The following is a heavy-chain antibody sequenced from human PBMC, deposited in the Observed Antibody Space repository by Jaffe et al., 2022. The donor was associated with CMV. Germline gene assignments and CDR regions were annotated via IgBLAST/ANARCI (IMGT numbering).Heavy chain of an antibody. CDR2: IYYSGST. V-gene: IGHV4-59*01. CDR1: GGSISSYY. Sequence: QVQLQESGPGLVKPSETLSLTCTVSGGSISSYYWSWIRQPPGKGLEWIGYIYYSGSTNYNPSLKSRVTISVDTSKNQFSLKLSSVTAADTAVYYCARSGLGGATSDYWGQGTLVTVSS. D-gene: IGHD1-26*01. J-gene: IGHJ4*02. CDR3: ARSGLGGATSDY.